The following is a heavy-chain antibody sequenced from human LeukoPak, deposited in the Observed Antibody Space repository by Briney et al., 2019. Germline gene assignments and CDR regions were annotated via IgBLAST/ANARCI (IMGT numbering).Heavy chain of an antibody. D-gene: IGHD6-19*01. J-gene: IGHJ4*02. Sequence: GGSLRLSCTASGFTFGDHAMSWVRQAPGKGLEWVGFIRSKIYGGITEYAASVKGRFTISRDDSKSIAYLQMNSLKTEDTAVYYCTRDQYSSGWYDILFDYWGQGTLVTVSS. V-gene: IGHV3-49*04. CDR3: TRDQYSSGWYDILFDY. CDR2: IRSKIYGGIT. CDR1: GFTFGDHA.